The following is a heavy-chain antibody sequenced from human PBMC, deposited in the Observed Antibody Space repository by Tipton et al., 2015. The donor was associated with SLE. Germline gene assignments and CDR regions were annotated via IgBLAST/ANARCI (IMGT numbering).Heavy chain of an antibody. J-gene: IGHJ6*03. CDR2: ISWNSGSI. CDR3: AKDNDMLTGPSYMDV. V-gene: IGHV3-9*01. Sequence: SLRLSCAASGFTFDDYAMHWVRQAPGKGLEWVSGISWNSGSIGYADSLKGRFTISRDNAKNSLYLQMNSLRTEDTALYYCAKDNDMLTGPSYMDVWGKGTTVSVFS. CDR1: GFTFDDYA. D-gene: IGHD3-9*01.